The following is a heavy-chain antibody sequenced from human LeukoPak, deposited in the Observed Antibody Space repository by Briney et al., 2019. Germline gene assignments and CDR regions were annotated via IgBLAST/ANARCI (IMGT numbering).Heavy chain of an antibody. D-gene: IGHD5-24*01. CDR2: ISTTGGYT. CDR1: GFSFSTYD. J-gene: IGHJ4*02. Sequence: PGGSLGLSGVGSGFSFSTYDMGWVRQTPGKGLEWVSAISTTGGYTEDADSVKGRFTISRDNSQNTLFLQMHSLRAEDTAVYYCAKKPATIKFPFDIWGQGTLVTVSP. V-gene: IGHV3-23*01. CDR3: AKKPATIKFPFDI.